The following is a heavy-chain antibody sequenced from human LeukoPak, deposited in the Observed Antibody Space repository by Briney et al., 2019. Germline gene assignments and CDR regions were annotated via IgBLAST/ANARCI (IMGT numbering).Heavy chain of an antibody. V-gene: IGHV4-39*07. J-gene: IGHJ6*03. Sequence: PSETLSLTCTVSGGSISSTSYYWGRIRQPPGKGLEWIGSIYYSGTTYYNPSLKSRVTISIDTSKNQFSLKLSSVTAADTAVYYCAREMGWNALHYYYYYMDVWGRGTTVTVSS. D-gene: IGHD1-1*01. CDR2: IYYSGTT. CDR1: GGSISSTSYY. CDR3: AREMGWNALHYYYYYMDV.